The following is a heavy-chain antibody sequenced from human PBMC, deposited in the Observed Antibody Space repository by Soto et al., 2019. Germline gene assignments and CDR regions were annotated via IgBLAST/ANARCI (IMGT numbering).Heavy chain of an antibody. CDR2: IRSKAYGGTA. J-gene: IGHJ3*01. D-gene: IGHD3-10*01. CDR1: GFTFGDYA. Sequence: GGSLRLSCTASGFTFGDYAMSWVRQAPGKGLEWVGFIRSKAYGGTAEYAASVKGRFIMSRDDSKSIAYLQMNCLKTEDTAVYYCTRDQPITPWGQGTMVTVSS. V-gene: IGHV3-49*04. CDR3: TRDQPITP.